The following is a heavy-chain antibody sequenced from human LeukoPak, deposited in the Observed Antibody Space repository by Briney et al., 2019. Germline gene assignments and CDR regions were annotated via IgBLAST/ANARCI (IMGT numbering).Heavy chain of an antibody. CDR1: GGSISSSSYY. CDR3: ARHGSDPKKYYDILTGPDYFDY. Sequence: PSETLSLTCTVSGGSISSSSYYWGWIRQPPGKGLEWIGSIYYSGSTYYNPSLKSRVTISVDTSKNQFSLKLSSVTAADTAVYYCARHGSDPKKYYDILTGPDYFDYWGQGTLVTVSS. V-gene: IGHV4-39*01. J-gene: IGHJ4*02. D-gene: IGHD3-9*01. CDR2: IYYSGST.